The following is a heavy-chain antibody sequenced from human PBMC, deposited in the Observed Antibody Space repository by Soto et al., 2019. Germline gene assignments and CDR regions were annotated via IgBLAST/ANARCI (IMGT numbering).Heavy chain of an antibody. V-gene: IGHV1-69*13. CDR1: GGTFSSYA. CDR2: IIPIFGTA. D-gene: IGHD6-13*01. J-gene: IGHJ5*02. Sequence: SVKVSCKASGGTFSSYAISWVRQAPGQGLERMGGIIPIFGTANYAQKFQGRVTITADESTSTAYMELSSLRSEDTAVYFCATPRGGSSWYKGNWFDPSGQGTLVTVSS. CDR3: ATPRGGSSWYKGNWFDP.